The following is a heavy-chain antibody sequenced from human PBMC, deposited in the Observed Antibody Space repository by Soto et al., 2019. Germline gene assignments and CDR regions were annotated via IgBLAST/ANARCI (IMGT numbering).Heavy chain of an antibody. CDR2: ISWNSGSI. CDR1: GFTFDDYA. J-gene: IGHJ4*02. Sequence: EVQLVESGGGLVQPGRSLRLSCAASGFTFDDYAMHWVRQAPGKGLEWVSGISWNSGSIGYADSVKGRFTISRDNAKNSLYLQMNSLRAEDTALYYCAKAGYCSSTSCYTYYYDSSGHEGWFDYWGQGTLVTVSS. V-gene: IGHV3-9*01. D-gene: IGHD2-2*02. CDR3: AKAGYCSSTSCYTYYYDSSGHEGWFDY.